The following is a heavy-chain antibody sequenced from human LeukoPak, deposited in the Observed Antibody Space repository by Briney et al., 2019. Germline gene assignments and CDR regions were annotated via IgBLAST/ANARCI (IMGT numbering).Heavy chain of an antibody. V-gene: IGHV1-8*02. CDR3: ARGRGGWYFDP. CDR2: MNPTSSNT. Sequence: ASVKVSCKASGGTFSSYAISWVRQAPGQGLEWMGWMNPTSSNTGYVQKFQGRVTMTTNTSISTAYMELSSLRSEDTAVYYCARGRGGWYFDPWGQGTLVNVFS. CDR1: GGTFSSYA. J-gene: IGHJ5*02. D-gene: IGHD6-19*01.